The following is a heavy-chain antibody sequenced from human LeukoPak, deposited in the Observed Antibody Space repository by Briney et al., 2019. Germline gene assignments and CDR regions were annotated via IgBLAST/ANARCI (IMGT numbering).Heavy chain of an antibody. J-gene: IGHJ4*01. CDR2: INHSGST. D-gene: IGHD3-22*01. CDR3: ARASGLIVFDY. CDR1: GGSFSGYY. Sequence: SETLSLTCAVFGGSFSGYYWSWIRQPPGKGLEWIGEINHSGSTNYNPSLKTRVTISVDTSKKHFSLKLNSVTAADTAVYYCARASGLIVFDYWGRGILATVSS. V-gene: IGHV4-34*01.